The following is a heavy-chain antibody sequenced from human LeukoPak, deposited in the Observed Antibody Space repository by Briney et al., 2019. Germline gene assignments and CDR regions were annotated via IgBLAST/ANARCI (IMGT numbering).Heavy chain of an antibody. CDR1: GFTFSSYE. J-gene: IGHJ4*02. D-gene: IGHD2-2*01. V-gene: IGHV3-48*03. CDR2: ISSGTTTI. CDR3: ARRYCSSTSCTLDY. Sequence: TGGSLRLSCTASGFTFSSYEMNWVRQAPGKGLEWVSYISSGTTTIYYADSVKGRFTISRDNAKNSLYPQMNSLRAEDTAVYYCARRYCSSTSCTLDYWGQGTLVTVSS.